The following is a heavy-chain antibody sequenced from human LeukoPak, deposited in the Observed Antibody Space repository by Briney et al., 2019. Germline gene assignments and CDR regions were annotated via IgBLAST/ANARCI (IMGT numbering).Heavy chain of an antibody. CDR1: GFTFSSYS. D-gene: IGHD6-19*01. J-gene: IGHJ4*02. Sequence: PGGSLRLSCAASGFTFSSYSMSWVRQAPGKGLEWVGRIKSKTDGGTTDYAAPVKGRFTISRDDSKNTLYLQMNSLKTEETAVYYCTTAGSGWPYYFDYWGQGTLVTVSS. V-gene: IGHV3-15*01. CDR3: TTAGSGWPYYFDY. CDR2: IKSKTDGGTT.